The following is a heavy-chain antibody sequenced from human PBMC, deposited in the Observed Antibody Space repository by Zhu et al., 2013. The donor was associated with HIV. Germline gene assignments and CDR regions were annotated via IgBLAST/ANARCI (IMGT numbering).Heavy chain of an antibody. D-gene: IGHD3-10*01. CDR2: IIPVSGTT. V-gene: IGHV1-69*01. CDR3: ARHTPTHPAKRRSFRGGYYVVILVTYF. Sequence: QVQLVQSGAEVKRPGSSVKVSCKASGGTISNYAISWVRQAPGLGPEWLGAIIPVSGTTNYPQNFQDRVTITADDSTDTAYMQLSGLRFEGTAVHFCARHTPTHPAKRRSFRGGYYVVILVTYF. J-gene: IGHJ2*01. CDR1: GGTISNYA.